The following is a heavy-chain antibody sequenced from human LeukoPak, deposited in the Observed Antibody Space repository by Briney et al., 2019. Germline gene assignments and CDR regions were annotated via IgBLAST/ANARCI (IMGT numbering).Heavy chain of an antibody. Sequence: GGSLRLSCAAPGFTFSSYEMNWVRQAPGKGLEWVSYISSSGSTIYYADSVKGRFTISRDNAKNSLYLQMNSLRAEDTAVYYCARIGFRDYYYYYGMDVWGKGTTVTVSS. J-gene: IGHJ6*04. CDR1: GFTFSSYE. CDR2: ISSSGSTI. CDR3: ARIGFRDYYYYYGMDV. V-gene: IGHV3-48*03. D-gene: IGHD3-10*01.